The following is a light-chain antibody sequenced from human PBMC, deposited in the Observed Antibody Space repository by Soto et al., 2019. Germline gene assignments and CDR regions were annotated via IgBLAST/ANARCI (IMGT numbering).Light chain of an antibody. Sequence: IPLTQSPSSLSASVGDTVTITCRPSQTISTYLNWYQHKPGKAPSLLIQAASTLLSGVPSRFSGSGSETEFTLTIRSLRPEDFATYYCQQSYRTPYTFGQGTRLEIK. CDR3: QQSYRTPYT. CDR2: AAS. J-gene: IGKJ2*01. CDR1: QTISTY. V-gene: IGKV1-39*01.